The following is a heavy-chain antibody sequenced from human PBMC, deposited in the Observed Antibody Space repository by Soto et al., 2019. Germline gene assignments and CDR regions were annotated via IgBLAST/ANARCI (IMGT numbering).Heavy chain of an antibody. J-gene: IGHJ4*02. Sequence: QVQLVESGGGVVQPGRSLRLSCAASGFTFSSYGMYWVRQAPGKGLEWVAEIWYDGSNEYYADSVKGRFTISRDNSKNTVFLQMNSLRADDTGVYYCAREYSLAVVLPGYWGQGTLVTVSS. CDR2: IWYDGSNE. CDR1: GFTFSSYG. CDR3: AREYSLAVVLPGY. D-gene: IGHD2-15*01. V-gene: IGHV3-33*01.